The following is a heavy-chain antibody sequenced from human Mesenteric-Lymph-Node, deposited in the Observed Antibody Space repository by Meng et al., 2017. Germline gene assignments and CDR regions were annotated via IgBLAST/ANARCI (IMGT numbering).Heavy chain of an antibody. CDR2: ISGSGGST. D-gene: IGHD6-19*01. CDR1: GFTFSSYA. V-gene: IGHV3-23*01. J-gene: IGHJ6*02. CDR3: ARDQWQQWLITKDYYYYYGMDV. Sequence: GESLKISCAASGFTFSSYAMSWVRQAPGKGLEWVSAISGSGGSTYYADSVKGRFTISRDNSKNTLYLQMNSLRGEDTAVYYCARDQWQQWLITKDYYYYYGMDVWGQGTTVTVSS.